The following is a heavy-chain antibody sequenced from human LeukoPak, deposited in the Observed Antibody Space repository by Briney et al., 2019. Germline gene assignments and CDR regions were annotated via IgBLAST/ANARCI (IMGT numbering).Heavy chain of an antibody. CDR1: GYTFTGYY. CDR3: VRGDHYGDSYFDY. D-gene: IGHD4-17*01. V-gene: IGHV1-2*02. J-gene: IGHJ4*02. Sequence: ASVKVSCKASGYTFTGYYMHWVRQAPGQGLEWMGWINPNSGNTNYAQKFQGRVTMTRDMSTSTVYMELSSLRSEDTAVYYCVRGDHYGDSYFDYWGQGTLVTVSS. CDR2: INPNSGNT.